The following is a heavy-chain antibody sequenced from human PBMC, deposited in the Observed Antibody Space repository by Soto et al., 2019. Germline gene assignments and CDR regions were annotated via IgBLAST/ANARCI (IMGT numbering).Heavy chain of an antibody. CDR3: ARQARDDFWSGYLRP. J-gene: IGHJ4*02. Sequence: SETLSLTCTVSGGSISSYYWSWLRQPPGKGLEWIGYIYYSGSTNYNPSLKSRVTISVDTSKNQFSLKLSSVTAADTAVYYCARQARDDFWSGYLRPWGQGTLVTVSS. CDR1: GGSISSYY. CDR2: IYYSGST. D-gene: IGHD3-3*01. V-gene: IGHV4-59*01.